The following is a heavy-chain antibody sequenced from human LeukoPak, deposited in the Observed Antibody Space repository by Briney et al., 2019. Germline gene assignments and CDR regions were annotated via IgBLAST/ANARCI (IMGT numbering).Heavy chain of an antibody. J-gene: IGHJ4*02. Sequence: PGGSLRLSCAASGFTFSSYGMHWVRQAPGKGLEWVAVIPYDGSNKYYADSVKGRFTISRDNSKNTLYLQMNSLRAEDTAVYYCAKDLFGYFDYWGQGTLVTVSS. CDR2: IPYDGSNK. V-gene: IGHV3-30*18. CDR3: AKDLFGYFDY. CDR1: GFTFSSYG. D-gene: IGHD3-10*01.